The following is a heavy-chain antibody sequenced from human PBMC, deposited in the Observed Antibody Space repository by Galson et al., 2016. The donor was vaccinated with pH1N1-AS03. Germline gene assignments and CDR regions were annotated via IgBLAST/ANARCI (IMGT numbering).Heavy chain of an antibody. D-gene: IGHD2-2*01. J-gene: IGHJ6*02. CDR2: INKDGNEK. CDR1: GFTFGSHW. V-gene: IGHV3-7*03. Sequence: SLRLSCAVSGFTFGSHWMSWVRQAPGKGLEWAANINKDGNEKYYVDSVKGRFAISRDNAKNSLYLQMNSLRAEDTAVYYCARDRTVVAASIIYYDGMDVWGQGTTVTVSS. CDR3: ARDRTVVAASIIYYDGMDV.